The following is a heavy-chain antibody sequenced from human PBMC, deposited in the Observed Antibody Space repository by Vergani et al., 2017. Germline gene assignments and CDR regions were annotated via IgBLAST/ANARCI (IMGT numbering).Heavy chain of an antibody. V-gene: IGHV2-5*08. CDR2: IYWDDDK. D-gene: IGHD3-9*01. Sequence: QESGPGLVKPSETLSLTCTVSGGSISSYYWSWIRQPPGKGLEWLELIYWDDDKRYSPSLKSRLTITKDTSKNQVVLTMTNMDPVDTATYYCAHRPPTQDYDILTGYYIRYYYFDYWGQGTLVTVSS. CDR3: AHRPPTQDYDILTGYYIRYYYFDY. J-gene: IGHJ4*02. CDR1: GGSISSYYW.